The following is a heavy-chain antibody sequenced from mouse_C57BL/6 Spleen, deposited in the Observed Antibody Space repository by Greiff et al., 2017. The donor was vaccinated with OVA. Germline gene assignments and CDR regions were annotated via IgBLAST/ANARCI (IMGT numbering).Heavy chain of an antibody. CDR1: GFTFSSYA. Sequence: EVQVVESGEGLVKPGGSLKLSCAASGFTFSSYAMSWVRQTPEKRLEWVAYISSGGDYIYYADTVKGRVTISRDNARNTLYLQMSSLKSEDTAMYYCTRDSNYYGSSYEAYWGQGTLVTVSA. J-gene: IGHJ3*01. CDR2: ISSGGDYI. V-gene: IGHV5-9-1*02. CDR3: TRDSNYYGSSYEAY. D-gene: IGHD1-1*01.